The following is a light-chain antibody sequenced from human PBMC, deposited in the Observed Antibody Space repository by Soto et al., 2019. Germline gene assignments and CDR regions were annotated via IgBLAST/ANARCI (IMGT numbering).Light chain of an antibody. CDR3: SSHSSTSPYV. V-gene: IGLV2-14*01. CDR2: EVS. J-gene: IGLJ1*01. CDR1: SNDVGGYNY. Sequence: SALTQPASVSGSPGQSITISCTGTSNDVGGYNYVSWYQQQPGKAPKLIIYEVSDRPSGVSNRFSGSKSGNTASLTISGLHVEDEADYYCSSHSSTSPYVFGTGTKVTVL.